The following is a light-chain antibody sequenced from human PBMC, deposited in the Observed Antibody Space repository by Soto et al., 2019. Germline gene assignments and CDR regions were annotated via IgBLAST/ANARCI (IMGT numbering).Light chain of an antibody. CDR2: VVS. J-gene: IGKJ5*01. Sequence: AIQLTQSPSSLSASVGDRVTITCRASQDIRGALAWYQQKPGKAPKILIYVVSTLESGVPSRFSGSRSGTDFTLTISSLQPVDFATYSCQQFNSYPITFGQGTLLEIK. CDR3: QQFNSYPIT. CDR1: QDIRGA. V-gene: IGKV1-13*02.